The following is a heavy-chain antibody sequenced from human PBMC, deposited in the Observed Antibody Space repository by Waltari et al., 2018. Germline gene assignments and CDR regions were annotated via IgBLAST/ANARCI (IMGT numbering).Heavy chain of an antibody. CDR2: ISYDGSNK. V-gene: IGHV3-30*18. Sequence: QVQLVESGGGVVQPGRSLRLSCAASGFVFSTFGMHWVRQAPGKGLGWVAVISYDGSNKYYSDSVKGRFTIARDNSKNTLSLLMNSLRIEDTAVYYCAKPQANRGYTYDPIHFDSWGQGTLVTVSS. D-gene: IGHD5-18*01. CDR1: GFVFSTFG. CDR3: AKPQANRGYTYDPIHFDS. J-gene: IGHJ4*02.